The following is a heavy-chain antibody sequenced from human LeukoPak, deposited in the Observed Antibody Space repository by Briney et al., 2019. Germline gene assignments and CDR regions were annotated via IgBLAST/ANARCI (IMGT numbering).Heavy chain of an antibody. CDR1: GFTFSSYG. J-gene: IGHJ4*02. D-gene: IGHD2/OR15-2a*01. CDR2: ISYDGSNK. Sequence: PGRSLRLSCAASGFTFSSYGMHWVRQAPGKGLEWVAVISYDGSNKYYADSVKGRFTISRDNSKNTLYLQMNSLRAEDTAVYCCAKDRLSRFEYYFDYWGQGTLVTVSS. V-gene: IGHV3-30*18. CDR3: AKDRLSRFEYYFDY.